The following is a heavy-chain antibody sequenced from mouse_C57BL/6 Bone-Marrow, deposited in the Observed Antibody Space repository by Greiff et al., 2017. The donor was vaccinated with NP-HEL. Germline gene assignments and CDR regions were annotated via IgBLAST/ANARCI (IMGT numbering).Heavy chain of an antibody. V-gene: IGHV1-81*01. J-gene: IGHJ1*03. CDR1: GYTFTSYG. Sequence: QVHVKQSGAELARPGASVKLSCKASGYTFTSYGISWVKQRTGQGLEWIGEIYPRSGNTYYNEKFKGKATLTADKSSSTAYMELRSLTSEDSAVYFCARTGTLDWYFDVWGTGTTVTVSS. CDR3: ARTGTLDWYFDV. D-gene: IGHD4-1*01. CDR2: IYPRSGNT.